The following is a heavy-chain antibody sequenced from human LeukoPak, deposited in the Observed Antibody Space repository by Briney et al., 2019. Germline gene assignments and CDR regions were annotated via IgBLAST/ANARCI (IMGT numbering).Heavy chain of an antibody. D-gene: IGHD3-16*01. V-gene: IGHV3-48*03. J-gene: IGHJ5*02. CDR2: ISIGGDTR. CDR1: GFRFSNYE. Sequence: GESLRLSCAASGFRFSNYEMDWVRQAPGKGLEWVSYISIGGDTRHYADSVKDRFTISRDNAKNSVYLQMNSLRAEDTAVYFCASLWELTMAWGQGTLVTVSS. CDR3: ASLWELTMA.